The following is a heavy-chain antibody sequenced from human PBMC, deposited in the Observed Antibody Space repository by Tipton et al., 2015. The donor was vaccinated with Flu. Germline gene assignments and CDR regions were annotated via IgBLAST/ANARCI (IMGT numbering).Heavy chain of an antibody. D-gene: IGHD2-15*01. Sequence: LRLSCNVSGGSISSDNYYWNWIRQPAGKGLEWIGRIYTSGSTNYNLSLKRRLTISVDPSKNQFSLKLSSVTAADTAVYYCARGLGVVVAVAFDIWGQGTMVTVSS. CDR1: GGSISSDNYY. J-gene: IGHJ3*02. V-gene: IGHV4-61*02. CDR3: ARGLGVVVAVAFDI. CDR2: IYTSGST.